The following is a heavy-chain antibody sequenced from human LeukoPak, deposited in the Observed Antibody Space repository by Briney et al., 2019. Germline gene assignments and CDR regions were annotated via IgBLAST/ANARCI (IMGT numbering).Heavy chain of an antibody. CDR1: GGSFSGYY. CDR3: EGGDNQLLWFGASQYYFDY. Sequence: PSETLSLTCAVYGGSFSGYYWSWIRQPPGKGLEWIGEINHSGSTNYNPSLKSRVTISVDTSKNQFSLKLSSVTAADTAVYYCEGGDNQLLWFGASQYYFDYWGQGTLVTVSS. CDR2: INHSGST. J-gene: IGHJ4*02. D-gene: IGHD3-10*01. V-gene: IGHV4-34*01.